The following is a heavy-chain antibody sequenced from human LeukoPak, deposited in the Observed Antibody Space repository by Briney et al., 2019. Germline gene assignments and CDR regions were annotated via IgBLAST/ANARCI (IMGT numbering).Heavy chain of an antibody. D-gene: IGHD2-2*01. CDR3: ARAPITSPFYFDY. V-gene: IGHV3-20*04. Sequence: GGSLRLFCTASGFAFDEHDMSWVRHVPGKGLEWVTGINWSGGSTCYADPLRGRFTISRDNAKNSLCLQMDSLRAEDTALYCCARAPITSPFYFDYWGQGTLVTVSS. J-gene: IGHJ4*02. CDR1: GFAFDEHD. CDR2: INWSGGST.